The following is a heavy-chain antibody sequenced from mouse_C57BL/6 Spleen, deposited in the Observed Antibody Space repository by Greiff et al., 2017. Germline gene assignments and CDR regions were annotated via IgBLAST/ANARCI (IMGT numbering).Heavy chain of an antibody. D-gene: IGHD3-2*02. Sequence: VQLQQSGAELMKPGASVKLSCKATGYTFTGYWIEWVKQRPGHGLEWIGEILPGSGSTNYNEKFKGKATFTADTSSNTAYMQRSSLTTEDSAIYYCARSDRTAQATYYFDYWGQGTTLTVSS. V-gene: IGHV1-9*01. CDR2: ILPGSGST. CDR1: GYTFTGYW. CDR3: ARSDRTAQATYYFDY. J-gene: IGHJ2*01.